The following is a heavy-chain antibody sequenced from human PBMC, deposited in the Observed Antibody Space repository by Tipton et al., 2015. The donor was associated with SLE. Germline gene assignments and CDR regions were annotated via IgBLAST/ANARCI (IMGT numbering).Heavy chain of an antibody. CDR2: IYSGGST. D-gene: IGHD6-19*01. Sequence: TLSLTCTVSGASINSNFWSWIRQSPGKGLEWIGYIYSGGSTKYNPYFESRVTMSIDTSKNQFSLKLSSVTAADTAVYYCARGGYSSGWYSRYFDLWGRGTLVTVSS. J-gene: IGHJ2*01. V-gene: IGHV4-59*08. CDR1: GASINSNF. CDR3: ARGGYSSGWYSRYFDL.